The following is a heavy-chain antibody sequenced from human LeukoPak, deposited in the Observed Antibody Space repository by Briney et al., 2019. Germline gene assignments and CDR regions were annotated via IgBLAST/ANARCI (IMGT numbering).Heavy chain of an antibody. CDR3: AKDARGYYYPIDY. D-gene: IGHD3-22*01. J-gene: IGHJ4*02. Sequence: GGSLRLSCAASGFTFSSYGMHRVRQAPGKGLEWVAVISYDGSNKYYADSVKGRFTISRDNSKNTLYLQMNSLRAEDTAVYYCAKDARGYYYPIDYWGQGTLVTVSS. V-gene: IGHV3-30*18. CDR2: ISYDGSNK. CDR1: GFTFSSYG.